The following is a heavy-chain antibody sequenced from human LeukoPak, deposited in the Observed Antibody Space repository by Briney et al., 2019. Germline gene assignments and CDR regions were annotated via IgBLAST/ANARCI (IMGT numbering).Heavy chain of an antibody. CDR1: GDSISSYY. CDR2: IYTSGGT. CDR3: ARYYDSSGTSFDY. V-gene: IGHV4-4*09. Sequence: SETLSLTCTVSGDSISSYYWSWIRQPPGKGLEWIGYIYTSGGTNYIPSLKGRVTISIDTSKNQFSLKLSSVTAADSAVYYCARYYDSSGTSFDYWGQGTLVTVSS. D-gene: IGHD3-22*01. J-gene: IGHJ4*02.